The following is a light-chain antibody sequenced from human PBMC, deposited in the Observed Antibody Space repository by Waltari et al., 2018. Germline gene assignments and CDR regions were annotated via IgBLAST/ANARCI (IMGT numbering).Light chain of an antibody. V-gene: IGLV1-40*01. J-gene: IGLJ1*01. Sequence: QSVLTQPPSVSGAPGQRVTISVTGSRSNIRAGEDVHWYQQLPGTAPKLLIVATTNRPSGVPDRFSGSKSGTSASLSITGLQAEDEADYYCQSYDSSLSGYVFGTGTKVTVL. CDR2: ATT. CDR1: RSNIRAGED. CDR3: QSYDSSLSGYV.